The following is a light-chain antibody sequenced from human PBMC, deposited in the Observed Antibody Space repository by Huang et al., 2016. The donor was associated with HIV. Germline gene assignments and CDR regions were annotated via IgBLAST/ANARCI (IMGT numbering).Light chain of an antibody. CDR2: DAS. J-gene: IGKJ4*01. Sequence: DSQMTQSPSSLSSSLGDRVTITCQARQDISTYLNWYQQKPGKAPKLLIYDASSLETGVPSRFSGSGSGTDFTFTISSLQPEDIATYYCQQYDNRITFGGGTKVEIK. CDR3: QQYDNRIT. CDR1: QDISTY. V-gene: IGKV1-33*01.